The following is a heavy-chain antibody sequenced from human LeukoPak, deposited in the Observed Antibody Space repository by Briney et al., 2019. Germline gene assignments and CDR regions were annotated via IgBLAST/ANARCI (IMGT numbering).Heavy chain of an antibody. Sequence: SETLSLTCTVSGGSISSSSYYWGWIRQPPGKGLEWIGSIYYSGSTYYNPSLKSRVTISVDTSKNQLSLKLSSVTAADTAVYYCAREPSHLRAIDYWGQGTLVTVSS. CDR3: AREPSHLRAIDY. V-gene: IGHV4-39*02. CDR1: GGSISSSSYY. D-gene: IGHD4-17*01. J-gene: IGHJ4*02. CDR2: IYYSGST.